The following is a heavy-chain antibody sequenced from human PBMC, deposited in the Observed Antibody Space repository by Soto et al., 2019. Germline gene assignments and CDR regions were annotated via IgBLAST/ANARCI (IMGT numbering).Heavy chain of an antibody. CDR1: GFAFSGSV. J-gene: IGHJ4*02. CDR3: TTPGVVAVTENFDY. V-gene: IGHV3-73*02. Sequence: EVQLVESGGGLVRPGGSLKLSCAASGFAFSGSVMHWVRQAPGKGLEWVGRIRSKAENYATAFAASLKGRFTISRDDSKNTAYLQMNRLKTEDTAVYYCTTPGVVAVTENFDYWGQGTLVTVSS. D-gene: IGHD2-15*01. CDR2: IRSKAENYAT.